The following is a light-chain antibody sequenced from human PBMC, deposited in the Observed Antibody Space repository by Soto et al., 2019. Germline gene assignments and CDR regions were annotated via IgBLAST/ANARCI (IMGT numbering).Light chain of an antibody. J-gene: IGKJ2*01. V-gene: IGKV3-11*01. CDR3: QQRSYWPDT. Sequence: EIVLTQSPATLSLSPGERATLSCRASQSVSSYLAWYHQKPRQAPRLLIYDASNRATGIPARFSGSGSGTDFTLTISSREPENSAVYYCQQRSYWPDTFGQGTKLEIK. CDR1: QSVSSY. CDR2: DAS.